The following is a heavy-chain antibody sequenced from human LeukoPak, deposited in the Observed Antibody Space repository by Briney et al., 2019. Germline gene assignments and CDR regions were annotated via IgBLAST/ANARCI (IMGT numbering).Heavy chain of an antibody. CDR2: IKQDGSEK. CDR3: AKAVRYSTTWAAEYFHD. Sequence: GGSLRLSCAASGFTFSSYWMSWVRQAPGKGLEWVANIKQDGSEKYYVDSVKGRFTISRDNAKNSLYLQMNSLRAEDTAVYYCAKAVRYSTTWAAEYFHDWGQGTRVTVSS. D-gene: IGHD6-13*01. J-gene: IGHJ1*01. CDR1: GFTFSSYW. V-gene: IGHV3-7*01.